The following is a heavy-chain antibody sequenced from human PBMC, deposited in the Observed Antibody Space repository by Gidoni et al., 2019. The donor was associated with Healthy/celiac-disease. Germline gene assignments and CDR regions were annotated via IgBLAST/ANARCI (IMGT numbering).Heavy chain of an antibody. CDR2: IKSKTDGGTT. Sequence: EVQLVESGGGLVKPGGSLRLSCAASGFTFSNAWMSWVRQAPGKGLEWVGRIKSKTDGGTTDYAAPVKGRFTISRDDSKNTLYLQMNSLKTEDTAVYYCTTGIAAAGFWFDPWGQGTLVTVSS. V-gene: IGHV3-15*01. D-gene: IGHD6-13*01. CDR3: TTGIAAAGFWFDP. J-gene: IGHJ5*02. CDR1: GFTFSNAW.